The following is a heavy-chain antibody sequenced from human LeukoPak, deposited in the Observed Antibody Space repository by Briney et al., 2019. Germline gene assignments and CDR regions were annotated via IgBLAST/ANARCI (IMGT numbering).Heavy chain of an antibody. CDR1: GFTFNNFA. CDR3: ARTDDYGDSGGSGVYSAFDY. Sequence: PGGSLRLSCAASGFTFNNFAMNWVRQAPGKGLEWVSSISTSSSYIYYADSVKGRFTISRNNAKNSLYLQMNSLRAEDTAIYYCARTDDYGDSGGSGVYSAFDYWGQGTLVTVSS. V-gene: IGHV3-21*01. D-gene: IGHD4-17*01. CDR2: ISTSSSYI. J-gene: IGHJ4*02.